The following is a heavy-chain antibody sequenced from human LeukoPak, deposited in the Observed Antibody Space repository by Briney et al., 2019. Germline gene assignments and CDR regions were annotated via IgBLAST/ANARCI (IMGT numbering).Heavy chain of an antibody. CDR2: ISTGSDYI. J-gene: IGHJ3*02. D-gene: IGHD1-26*01. Sequence: GSLRLSCAASGFTFSSYSMNWVRQAPGKGLEWVSCISTGSDYIYYADSVKGRFTISRDNAKNSLYLQMNSLRAEDTAVYYCARFYMVGGTTRASDIWGQGTMVTVSS. CDR1: GFTFSSYS. V-gene: IGHV3-21*01. CDR3: ARFYMVGGTTRASDI.